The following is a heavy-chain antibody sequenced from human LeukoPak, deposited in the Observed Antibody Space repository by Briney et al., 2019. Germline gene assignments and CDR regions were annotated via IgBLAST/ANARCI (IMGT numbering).Heavy chain of an antibody. CDR2: ISSSGSTI. D-gene: IGHD3-3*01. V-gene: IGHV3-48*04. J-gene: IGHJ5*02. CDR3: ARDKGDYDFWSGYYRTVGFDP. Sequence: GGSLRLSCAASGFTFSNYAMSWVRQAPGKGLEWVSYISSSGSTIYYADSVKGRFTISRDNAKNSLYLQMNSLRAEDTAVYYCARDKGDYDFWSGYYRTVGFDPWGQGTLVTVSS. CDR1: GFTFSNYA.